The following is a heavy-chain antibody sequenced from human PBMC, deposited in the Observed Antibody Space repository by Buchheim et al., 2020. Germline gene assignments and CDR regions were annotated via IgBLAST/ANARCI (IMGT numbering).Heavy chain of an antibody. CDR1: GFTFSNYR. J-gene: IGHJ5*02. CDR2: IIGSSNAI. Sequence: EVQLVESGGGLVQPGGSLRLSCVASGFTFSNYRMNWVRQAPGKGLEWVSYIIGSSNAIYYADSVEGRFTISRDNAKNSLYLQMNSLRDEDTAVYYCAREEPYSDFWSGYYISWGQGTL. D-gene: IGHD3-3*01. V-gene: IGHV3-48*02. CDR3: AREEPYSDFWSGYYIS.